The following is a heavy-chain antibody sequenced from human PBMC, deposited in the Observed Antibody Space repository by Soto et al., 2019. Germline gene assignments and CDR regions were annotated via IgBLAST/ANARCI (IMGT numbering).Heavy chain of an antibody. CDR3: ARTDYYDSSGYYIFDY. D-gene: IGHD3-22*01. Sequence: ASVKVSCKASGYTFTSYDMNWVRQAPGQGLEWMGWINPNSGGTNYAQKFQGWVTMTRDTSISTAYMELSRLRSDDTAVYYCARTDYYDSSGYYIFDYWGQGTLVTVSS. CDR1: GYTFTSYD. V-gene: IGHV1-2*04. CDR2: INPNSGGT. J-gene: IGHJ4*02.